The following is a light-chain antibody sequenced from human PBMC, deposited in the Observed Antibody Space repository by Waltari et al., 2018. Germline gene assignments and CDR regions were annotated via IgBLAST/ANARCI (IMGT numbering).Light chain of an antibody. Sequence: DIQMTQSLSTLLESIGDRVTFTGGASQTIISWLAWYQQKPGKAPRLLIYRATALETGVPSRFSGTGSGTEFTLTINGLQPDDSATYFCQQYDSFWSFGQGTKVEVK. J-gene: IGKJ1*01. CDR3: QQYDSFWS. CDR2: RAT. CDR1: QTIISW. V-gene: IGKV1-5*03.